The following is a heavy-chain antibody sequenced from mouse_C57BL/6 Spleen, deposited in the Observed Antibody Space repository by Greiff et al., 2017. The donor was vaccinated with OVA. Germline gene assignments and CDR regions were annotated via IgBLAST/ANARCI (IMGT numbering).Heavy chain of an antibody. V-gene: IGHV5-16*01. CDR3: ARANFWAMDY. CDR1: GFTFSDYY. D-gene: IGHD4-1*01. J-gene: IGHJ4*01. Sequence: EVMLVESAGGLVQPGRSMKLSCTASGFTFSDYYMAWVRQVPEKGLEWVANINYDGSSTYYLDPLKSRFIISRDNAKNILYLQMSSLKSEDTATYYCARANFWAMDYWGQGTSVTVSS. CDR2: INYDGSST.